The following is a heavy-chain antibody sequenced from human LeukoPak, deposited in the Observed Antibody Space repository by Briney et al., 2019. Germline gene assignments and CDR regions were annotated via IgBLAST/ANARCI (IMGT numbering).Heavy chain of an antibody. J-gene: IGHJ4*02. CDR3: VRAAGGTPGDY. CDR2: INPNSGGT. D-gene: IGHD6-13*01. Sequence: GASVRVSCKASGYSFTDYYMHWVRQAPGQGLEWMAWINPNSGGTNYAQKFQGRVTVTRGTSINTAYMELSWLTSDDTAVYYCVRAAGGTPGDYWGQGTLVTVSS. V-gene: IGHV1-2*02. CDR1: GYSFTDYY.